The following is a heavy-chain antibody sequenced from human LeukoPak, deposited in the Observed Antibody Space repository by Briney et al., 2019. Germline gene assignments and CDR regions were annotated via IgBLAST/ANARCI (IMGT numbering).Heavy chain of an antibody. V-gene: IGHV4-59*01. J-gene: IGHJ4*02. CDR1: GASISNYY. Sequence: SETLSLTCTVSGASISNYYWIWIRQPPGKGLEWIGYIYYSGSTNYNPSLKSRVTISVDTSKSQFPLNLSSVTAADTAVYYCARAPRRGYYSGGSCYSFDYWGQGTLVTVSS. D-gene: IGHD2-15*01. CDR2: IYYSGST. CDR3: ARAPRRGYYSGGSCYSFDY.